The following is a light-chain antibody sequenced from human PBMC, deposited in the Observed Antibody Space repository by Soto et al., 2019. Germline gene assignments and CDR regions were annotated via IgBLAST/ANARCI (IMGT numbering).Light chain of an antibody. Sequence: EILMTQSPDSLSVSPGETATLSCRASQSLNTDLAWYQQKPGQAPRLLLYGASTRATGISTRFSGGGSGSEFTLTISGLQSEDSAVYYCQQYKSWPITCGQGTRLEIK. J-gene: IGKJ5*01. CDR2: GAS. CDR3: QQYKSWPIT. V-gene: IGKV3-15*01. CDR1: QSLNTD.